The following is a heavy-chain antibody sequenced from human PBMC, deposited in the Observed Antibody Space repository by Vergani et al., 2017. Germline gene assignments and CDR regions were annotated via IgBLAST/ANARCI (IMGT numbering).Heavy chain of an antibody. J-gene: IGHJ3*02. D-gene: IGHD2-2*01. CDR2: ISGSGGST. CDR1: GGTFSSYA. CDR3: AKALSSTVAFDI. V-gene: IGHV3-23*04. Sequence: VQLVQSGAEVKKPGSSVKVSCKASGGTFSSYAISWVRQAPGQGLEWVSAISGSGGSTYYADSVKGRFTISRDNSKNTLYLQMNSLRAEDTAVYYCAKALSSTVAFDIWGQGTMVTVSS.